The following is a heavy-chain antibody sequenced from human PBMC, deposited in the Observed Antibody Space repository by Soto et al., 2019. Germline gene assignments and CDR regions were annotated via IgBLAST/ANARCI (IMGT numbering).Heavy chain of an antibody. J-gene: IGHJ6*02. Sequence: EVQLVQSGAEVKKPGESLRISCKGSGYSFTSYWISWVRQMPGKGLEWMGRIDPSDSYTNYSPSFQGHVTISADKSISTAYLQWSSLKASDTAMYYCARHNEPAKKMGDIVVVPAATHYYYYGMDVWGQGTTVTVSS. CDR1: GYSFTSYW. CDR3: ARHNEPAKKMGDIVVVPAATHYYYYGMDV. D-gene: IGHD2-2*01. V-gene: IGHV5-10-1*03. CDR2: IDPSDSYT.